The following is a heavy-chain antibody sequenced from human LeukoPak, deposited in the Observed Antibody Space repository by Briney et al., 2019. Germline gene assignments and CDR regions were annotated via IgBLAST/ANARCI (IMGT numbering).Heavy chain of an antibody. Sequence: GGSLRLSCAASGFTFSNYEMNWVRQVPGKGLEWISFINSNGRTIYYADSVRGRFTISRDNAKNSLYLQMNSLTAEDTALYFCVRDVAEYYFVFWGQGTLVTASS. CDR3: VRDVAEYYFVF. CDR2: INSNGRTI. D-gene: IGHD2/OR15-2a*01. CDR1: GFTFSNYE. J-gene: IGHJ4*02. V-gene: IGHV3-48*03.